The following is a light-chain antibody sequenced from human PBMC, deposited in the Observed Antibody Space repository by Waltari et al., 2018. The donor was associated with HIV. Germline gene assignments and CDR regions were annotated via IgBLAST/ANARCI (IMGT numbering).Light chain of an antibody. Sequence: QAVVPQEPPVTVSPGGTVTLNCTSATAPVIIGHYANWFQQRPGQAPRPLIYSSTRRHSKIPDRASAYLGGDSAARIWSTVWPEDVAVYYCSLFFRASYLFGGGTKVTVL. V-gene: IGLV7-43*01. J-gene: IGLJ2*01. CDR3: SLFFRASYL. CDR2: SST. CDR1: TAPVIIGHY.